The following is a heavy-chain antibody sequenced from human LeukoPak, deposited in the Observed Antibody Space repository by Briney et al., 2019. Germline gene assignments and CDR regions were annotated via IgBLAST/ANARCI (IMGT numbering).Heavy chain of an antibody. D-gene: IGHD6-19*01. CDR1: GFTFGSNW. Sequence: GGSLRLSCAASGFTFGSNWMSWVRQAPGKGLEWVAHINQDGSVRYYVDFVKGRFTISRDNTKNSLYLQMNNLRVDDTAIYYCARDPSTASAWFYFDLWGQGTLVTVSS. CDR2: INQDGSVR. J-gene: IGHJ4*02. CDR3: ARDPSTASAWFYFDL. V-gene: IGHV3-7*01.